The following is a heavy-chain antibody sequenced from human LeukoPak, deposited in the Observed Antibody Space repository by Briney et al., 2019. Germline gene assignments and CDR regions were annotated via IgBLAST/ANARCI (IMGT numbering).Heavy chain of an antibody. Sequence: PSETLSLTCTVSGGSISSYYWSWIRQPPGKGLEWIGNIYYSGSTNDNPSLKSRVTISVDTSKNQFSLKLSSVTAADTAVYYCAREYSYGYGVYYYDYMDVWGKGTTVTVSS. CDR2: IYYSGST. CDR1: GGSISSYY. J-gene: IGHJ6*03. CDR3: AREYSYGYGVYYYDYMDV. V-gene: IGHV4-59*01. D-gene: IGHD5-18*01.